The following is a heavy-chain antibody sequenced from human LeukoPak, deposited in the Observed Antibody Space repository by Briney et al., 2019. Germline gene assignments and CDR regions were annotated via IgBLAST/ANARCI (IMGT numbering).Heavy chain of an antibody. J-gene: IGHJ4*02. CDR2: INHSGST. D-gene: IGHD6-13*01. V-gene: IGHV4-34*01. CDR3: ARSPTKSPSSSWLDY. CDR1: GRSFSGYY. Sequence: SETLSLTCAVYGRSFSGYYWSWIRQPPGKGLEWIGEINHSGSTNYNPSLKSRVTLSVDTSKNQFSLKLSSVTAADTAVYYCARSPTKSPSSSWLDYWGQGTLVTVSS.